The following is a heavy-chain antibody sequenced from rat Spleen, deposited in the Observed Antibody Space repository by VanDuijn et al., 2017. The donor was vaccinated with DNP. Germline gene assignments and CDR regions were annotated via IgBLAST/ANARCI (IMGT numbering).Heavy chain of an antibody. CDR1: GFTFSGAW. CDR2: IKAKSDNYAT. Sequence: EVQLVETGGTLVQPGKSLKLTCATSGFTFSGAWMHWVRQSPEKQLNWVGQIKAKSDNYATYYAESVNGRFTISRDDSKSSLYLHMNNLKEENTAIYYCTWSGHNGWFASWGQGTLVTVSS. CDR3: TWSGHNGWFAS. J-gene: IGHJ3*01. V-gene: IGHV6-8*01. D-gene: IGHD1-4*01.